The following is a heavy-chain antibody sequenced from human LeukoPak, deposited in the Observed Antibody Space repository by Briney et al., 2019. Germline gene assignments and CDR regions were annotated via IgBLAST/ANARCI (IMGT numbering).Heavy chain of an antibody. CDR1: GGSISSGGYS. D-gene: IGHD2-15*01. V-gene: IGHV4-30-2*01. CDR3: ARGVFGKYCSGGSCYSAHTHPLRPRYYYFDY. Sequence: SETLSLTCAVSGGSISSGGYSWSWIRQPPGKGLEWIGYIYQNGNTNYNPSLKSRVTISVDTSKNQFSLKLSSVTAADTAVYYCARGVFGKYCSGGSCYSAHTHPLRPRYYYFDYWGQGTLVTVSS. CDR2: IYQNGNT. J-gene: IGHJ4*02.